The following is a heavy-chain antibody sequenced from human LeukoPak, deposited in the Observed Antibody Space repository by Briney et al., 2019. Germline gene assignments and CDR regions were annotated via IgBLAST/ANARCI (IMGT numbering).Heavy chain of an antibody. D-gene: IGHD2-2*01. Sequence: SETLSLTCTVSGGPISSGDYYWSWIRQPPGKGLEWIGYIYYSGSTYYNPSLRSRVTISVDTSKNQFSLKLSSVTAADTAVYYCARALEDIVVVPAAVWFDPWGQGTLVTVSS. CDR1: GGPISSGDYY. CDR2: IYYSGST. V-gene: IGHV4-30-4*01. CDR3: ARALEDIVVVPAAVWFDP. J-gene: IGHJ5*02.